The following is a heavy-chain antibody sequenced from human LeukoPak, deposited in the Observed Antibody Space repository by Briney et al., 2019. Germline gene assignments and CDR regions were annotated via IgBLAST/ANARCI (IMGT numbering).Heavy chain of an antibody. J-gene: IGHJ5*02. CDR1: AFTFSSYG. D-gene: IGHD6-13*01. V-gene: IGHV3-30*02. CDR2: IRYDGSNK. CDR3: ASEYSSSWYNWFDP. Sequence: GGSLRLSCAASAFTFSSYGMHWVRQAPGKGLEGVAFIRYDGSNKYYADSVKGRFTISRDNSKNTLYLQMNSLRAEDTAVYYCASEYSSSWYNWFDPWGQGTLVTVSS.